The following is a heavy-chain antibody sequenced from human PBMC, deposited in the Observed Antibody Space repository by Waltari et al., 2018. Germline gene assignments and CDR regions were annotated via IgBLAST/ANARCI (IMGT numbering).Heavy chain of an antibody. CDR1: GYSISSGYY. CDR3: AGRYSSGWHYWYFDL. V-gene: IGHV4-38-2*01. J-gene: IGHJ2*01. D-gene: IGHD6-19*01. Sequence: QVQLQESGPGLVKPSETLSLTCAVSGYSISSGYYWGWIRQPPGKGLEWIGSIYHSGSTYYNPSLKSRVTISVDTSKTQFSLKLSSVTAADTAVYYCAGRYSSGWHYWYFDLWGRGTLVTVSS. CDR2: IYHSGST.